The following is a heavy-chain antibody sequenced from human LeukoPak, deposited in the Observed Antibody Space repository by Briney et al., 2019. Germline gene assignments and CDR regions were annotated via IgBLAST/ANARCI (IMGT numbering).Heavy chain of an antibody. V-gene: IGHV3-7*01. CDR1: GFTFSSYW. CDR3: ARRIAAAGTGWFDP. Sequence: GGSLRLSCAASGFTFSSYWMSWVRQAPGKGLEWVANIKQDGSEKYYVDSVKGRFTISRDNAKNSLYQQMNSLRAEDTAVYYCARRIAAAGTGWFDPWGQGTLVTVSS. D-gene: IGHD6-13*01. CDR2: IKQDGSEK. J-gene: IGHJ5*02.